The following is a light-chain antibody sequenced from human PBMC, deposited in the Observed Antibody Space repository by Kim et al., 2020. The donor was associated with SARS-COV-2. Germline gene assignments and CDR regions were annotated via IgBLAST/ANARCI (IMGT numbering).Light chain of an antibody. J-gene: IGKJ1*01. CDR2: GAS. CDR1: QSVRSN. CDR3: QQYNEWPRT. V-gene: IGKV3-15*01. Sequence: VSPGERATLSCRASQSVRSNLAWYQQKPGQAPRLLIHGASTRASGTPARFSGRGSGTEFTLTISSPQSEDFALYYCQQYNEWPRTFGQGTKVELK.